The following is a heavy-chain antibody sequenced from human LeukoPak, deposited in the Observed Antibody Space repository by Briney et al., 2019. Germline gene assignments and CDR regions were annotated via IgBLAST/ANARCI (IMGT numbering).Heavy chain of an antibody. CDR2: IRSKANSYAT. Sequence: GGSLRLSCAASGFTFSGVAMHWVRQASGKGLEWVGRIRSKANSYATVYAASVNGRFTISRDDSKITAYLQMNSLKTEDTAVYFCSAAGPAAFAYWGQGTLVTVSS. J-gene: IGHJ4*02. CDR3: SAAGPAAFAY. D-gene: IGHD2-2*01. CDR1: GFTFSGVA. V-gene: IGHV3-73*01.